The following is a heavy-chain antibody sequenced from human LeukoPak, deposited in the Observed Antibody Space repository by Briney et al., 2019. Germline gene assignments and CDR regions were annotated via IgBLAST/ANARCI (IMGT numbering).Heavy chain of an antibody. CDR1: GFTFSSYS. CDR2: ISSSSSYI. V-gene: IGHV3-21*04. J-gene: IGHJ4*02. D-gene: IGHD2-2*02. CDR3: ARGGHSVPAAILDY. Sequence: GGSLRLSCAASGFTFSSYSMNWVRQAPGKGLEWVSSISSSSSYIYYADSVKGRFTISRDDAKNSLYLQVNSLRAEDTAVYYCARGGHSVPAAILDYWGQGTLVTVSS.